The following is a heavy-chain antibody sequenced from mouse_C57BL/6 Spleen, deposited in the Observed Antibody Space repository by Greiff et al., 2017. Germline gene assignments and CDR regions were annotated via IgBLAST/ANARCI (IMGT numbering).Heavy chain of an antibody. V-gene: IGHV1-82*01. J-gene: IGHJ2*01. CDR2: SYPGHGDY. CDR1: GYAFSSSW. Sequence: VHLVVSGPELVKPGGSLKISCTASGYAFSSSWLNWVKQWPGKGFEWIGRSYPGHGDYNYNGKFKGKDTLTADKASSTAYMQLRSLTSEDSAVYLCGRIAYCYGGYWGQGTTLTVSS. CDR3: GRIAYCYGGY. D-gene: IGHD1-1*01.